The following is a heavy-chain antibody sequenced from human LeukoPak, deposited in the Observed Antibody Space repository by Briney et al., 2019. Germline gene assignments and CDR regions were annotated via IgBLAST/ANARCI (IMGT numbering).Heavy chain of an antibody. Sequence: GGSLRLSCAASGFTFSSYGMSWVRQAPGKGLEWVSAISGSGGSTYYADSVKGRFTISRDNSKNTLYLQMNSLRAEDTAVYYCAKDPKAAYYHYYYYMDVRGKGTTVTISS. CDR3: AKDPKAAYYHYYYYMDV. D-gene: IGHD6-13*01. CDR2: ISGSGGST. CDR1: GFTFSSYG. V-gene: IGHV3-23*01. J-gene: IGHJ6*03.